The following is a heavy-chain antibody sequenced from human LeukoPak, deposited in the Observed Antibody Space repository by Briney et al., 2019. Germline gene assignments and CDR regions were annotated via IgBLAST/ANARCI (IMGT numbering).Heavy chain of an antibody. Sequence: SETLSLTCTVSGYSISSGYYWGWIRQPPGKGLEWIGSIYHSGSTYYNPSLKSRVTISVDTSKNQFSLKLSSVTAADTAVYYCARARGYSSGWYADYWGQGTLVTVSS. D-gene: IGHD6-19*01. J-gene: IGHJ4*02. CDR3: ARARGYSSGWYADY. CDR1: GYSISSGYY. V-gene: IGHV4-38-2*02. CDR2: IYHSGST.